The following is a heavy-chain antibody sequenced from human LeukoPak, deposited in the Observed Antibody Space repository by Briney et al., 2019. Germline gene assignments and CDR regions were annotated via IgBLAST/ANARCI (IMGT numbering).Heavy chain of an antibody. J-gene: IGHJ4*02. CDR3: ATDRRYSDSGYFYIDY. V-gene: IGHV3-48*01. D-gene: IGHD3-22*01. Sequence: GGSLRLSCAASGFRLSGCSISWVRQAPGKGLEWVSYISGGADPIYYADSVKGRFTISRDIGKNSLYLQMDSLRVEDTAVYYCATDRRYSDSGYFYIDYWGQGALVTVSS. CDR2: ISGGADPI. CDR1: GFRLSGCS.